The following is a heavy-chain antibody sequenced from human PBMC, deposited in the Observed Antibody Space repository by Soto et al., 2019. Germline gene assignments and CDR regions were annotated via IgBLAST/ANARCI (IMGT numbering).Heavy chain of an antibody. CDR3: ARGPYLSRIAARPASYYYYYGMDV. CDR1: GFTFSSYW. J-gene: IGHJ6*02. Sequence: GGSLRLSCAASGFTFSSYWMHWVRQAPGKGLVWVSRINSDGSSTSCADSVKGRFTISRDNAKNTLYLQMNSLRAEDTAVYYCARGPYLSRIAARPASYYYYYGMDVWGQGTTVTVSS. D-gene: IGHD6-6*01. V-gene: IGHV3-74*01. CDR2: INSDGSST.